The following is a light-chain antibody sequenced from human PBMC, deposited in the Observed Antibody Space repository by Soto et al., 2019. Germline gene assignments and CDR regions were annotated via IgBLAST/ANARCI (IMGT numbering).Light chain of an antibody. J-gene: IGKJ4*01. CDR3: QQYNNWPLT. Sequence: EIVMTQSPATLSVSPGERATLPCRASQSVSDNLAWYQQRPGQAPRLLIYGASIRAAGIPARISGSGSGTEFTLTISSLQSGDFAVYSCQQYNNWPLTFGGGTKVETK. CDR1: QSVSDN. V-gene: IGKV3-15*01. CDR2: GAS.